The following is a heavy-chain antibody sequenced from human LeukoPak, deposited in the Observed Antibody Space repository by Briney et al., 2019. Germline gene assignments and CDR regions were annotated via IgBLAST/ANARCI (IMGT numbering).Heavy chain of an antibody. J-gene: IGHJ4*02. D-gene: IGHD4-17*01. V-gene: IGHV3-33*06. CDR2: IWYDGSNK. CDR3: AKGTYPYGDYSYYFDY. Sequence: GGSLRLPCAASGFTFSSYGMHWVRQAPGKGLEWVAVIWYDGSNKYYADSVKGRFTISRDNSKNTLYLQMNSLRAEDTAVYYCAKGTYPYGDYSYYFDYWGQGTLVTVSS. CDR1: GFTFSSYG.